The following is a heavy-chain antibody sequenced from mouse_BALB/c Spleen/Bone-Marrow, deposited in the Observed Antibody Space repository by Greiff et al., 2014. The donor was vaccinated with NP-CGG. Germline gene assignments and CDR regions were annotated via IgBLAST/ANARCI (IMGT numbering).Heavy chain of an antibody. CDR1: GYSFIDYY. CDR3: ARDDYDYFDY. D-gene: IGHD2-4*01. CDR2: IYPGSGYS. V-gene: IGHV1-84*02. J-gene: IGHJ2*01. Sequence: LEESGPELVKPGASVKISCKASGYSFIDYYINWVKQKPGQGLEWIGWIYPGSGYSKNNEKFKGKATLTVDTSSSTAYMQLSSLTSEDTAVYFCARDDYDYFDYWGQGTTLTVSS.